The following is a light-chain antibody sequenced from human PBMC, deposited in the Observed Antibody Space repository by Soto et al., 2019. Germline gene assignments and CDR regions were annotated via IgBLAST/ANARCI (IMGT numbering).Light chain of an antibody. CDR3: QQYVNSPRVT. J-gene: IGKJ5*01. CDR2: DAS. Sequence: EIVLTQSPGTLSLSPGERATLSCRASQSVFSNYLAWYQQKPGQAPRVPIHDASTRATGIPDRFSGSGSGTDFTLTSSRLEPEDFAVYYCQQYVNSPRVTFGQGTRLEIK. CDR1: QSVFSNY. V-gene: IGKV3-20*01.